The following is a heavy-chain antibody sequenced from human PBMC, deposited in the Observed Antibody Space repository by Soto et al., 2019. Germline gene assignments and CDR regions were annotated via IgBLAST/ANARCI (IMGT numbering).Heavy chain of an antibody. CDR1: GFSLSTSGVG. V-gene: IGHV2-5*02. D-gene: IGHD5-12*01. CDR3: ALKGDGYRGFKY. CDR2: IYWDDDK. J-gene: IGHJ4*02. Sequence: QITLKESGPTLVKPTQTLTLTCTLSGFSLSTSGVGVGWIRQPPGKALEWLALIYWDDDKRYSPFLKSRLTLTQDTSKNQVVLTLTNMDPVDTATYYCALKGDGYRGFKYWGQGTLVTVSS.